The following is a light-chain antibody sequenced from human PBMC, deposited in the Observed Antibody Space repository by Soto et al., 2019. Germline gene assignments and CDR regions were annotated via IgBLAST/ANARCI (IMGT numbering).Light chain of an antibody. CDR3: QQFNNYPIT. CDR2: DAS. J-gene: IGKJ5*01. Sequence: AIQLTQSPSSLSASEGDRVTITCRASQGISSALAWYQQKPGKAPKLLIYDASSLESGVPSRFSGSGSVTDFTLTISSLQPEDFATYYCQQFNNYPITFGQGTRLEIK. CDR1: QGISSA. V-gene: IGKV1D-13*01.